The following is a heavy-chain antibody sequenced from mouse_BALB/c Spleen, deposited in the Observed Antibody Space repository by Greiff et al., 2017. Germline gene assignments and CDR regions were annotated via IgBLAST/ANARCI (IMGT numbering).Heavy chain of an antibody. J-gene: IGHJ3*01. CDR2: ISYSGST. CDR3: ARTLYYGSSYGFAY. CDR1: GYSITSDYA. D-gene: IGHD1-1*01. Sequence: DVQLQESGPGLVKPSQSLSLTCTVTGYSITSDYAWNWIRQFPGNKLEWMGYISYSGSTSYNPSLKSRISITRDTSKNQFFLQLNSVTTEDTATYYCARTLYYGSSYGFAYWGQGTLVTVSA. V-gene: IGHV3-2*02.